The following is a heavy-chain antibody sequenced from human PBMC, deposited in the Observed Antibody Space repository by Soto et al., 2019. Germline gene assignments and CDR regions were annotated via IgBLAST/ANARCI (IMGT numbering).Heavy chain of an antibody. J-gene: IGHJ6*02. CDR3: ARLSILWFGELSGDYYYYGMDV. CDR2: IIPIFGTA. D-gene: IGHD3-10*01. CDR1: GGTFSSYA. V-gene: IGHV1-69*01. Sequence: QVQLVQSGAEVKKPGSSVKVSCKASGGTFSSYAISWVRQAPGQGREWMGGIIPIFGTANYAQKFQGRVTITADESTSTAYMELSSLRSEDTAVYYCARLSILWFGELSGDYYYYGMDVWGQGTTVTVSS.